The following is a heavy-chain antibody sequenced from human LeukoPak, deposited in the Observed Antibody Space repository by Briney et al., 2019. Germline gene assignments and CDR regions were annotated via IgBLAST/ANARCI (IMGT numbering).Heavy chain of an antibody. CDR3: ARDREGSSWYSVFQRYYYYMDV. Sequence: GASVKVSCKASGYTFTSYGISWVRQAPGQGLEWMGWISAYNGNTNYAQKLQGRVTMTTDTSTSTAYMELRSLRSDDTAVYYCARDREGSSWYSVFQRYYYYMDVWGKGTTVTVSS. J-gene: IGHJ6*03. CDR2: ISAYNGNT. CDR1: GYTFTSYG. V-gene: IGHV1-18*01. D-gene: IGHD6-13*01.